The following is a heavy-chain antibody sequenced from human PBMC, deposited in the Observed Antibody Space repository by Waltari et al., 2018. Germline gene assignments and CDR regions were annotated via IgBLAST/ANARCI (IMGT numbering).Heavy chain of an antibody. D-gene: IGHD5-12*01. V-gene: IGHV4-39*01. CDR2: IYYSGGT. J-gene: IGHJ4*02. CDR3: ARHRDIVATMFDY. CDR1: GGAIRTPTYY. Sequence: QLQLEESGPGLVTPSETLSLTCTVAGGAIRTPTYYWGWLRQPPGKGLEWIGTIYYSGGTYYTPSLKSRVTISVDTSKNQFSLKLSSVTAADTAVYYCARHRDIVATMFDYWGQGTLVTVSS.